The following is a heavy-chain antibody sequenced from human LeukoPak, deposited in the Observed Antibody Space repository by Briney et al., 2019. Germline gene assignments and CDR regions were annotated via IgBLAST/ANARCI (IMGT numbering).Heavy chain of an antibody. J-gene: IGHJ5*02. V-gene: IGHV1-2*02. D-gene: IGHD2-2*01. CDR2: INPNSGAT. Sequence: ASVKVSCKASGYTFTGYYMHWVRQAPGRGLEWMGWINPNSGATKYAQKFQGRVTITRDTSISTAYMEVSRLRFDDTAVYYCARDGGWYQLLWWFDPWGQGTLVTVSS. CDR1: GYTFTGYY. CDR3: ARDGGWYQLLWWFDP.